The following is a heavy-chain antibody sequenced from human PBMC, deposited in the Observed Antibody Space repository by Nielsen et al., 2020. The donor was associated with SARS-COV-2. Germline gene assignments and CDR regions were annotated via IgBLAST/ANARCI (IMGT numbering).Heavy chain of an antibody. J-gene: IGHJ4*02. CDR1: GFTFSSYS. CDR2: ISSSSSYI. V-gene: IGHV3-21*04. Sequence: GGSLRLSCAASGFTFSSYSMNWVRQAPGKGLEWVSSISSSSSYIYYADSVKGRFTISRDNSKNTLYLQMNSLRAEDTAVYYCAKDTRGGYYDSSGPRMLWGQGTLVTSPQ. D-gene: IGHD3-22*01. CDR3: AKDTRGGYYDSSGPRML.